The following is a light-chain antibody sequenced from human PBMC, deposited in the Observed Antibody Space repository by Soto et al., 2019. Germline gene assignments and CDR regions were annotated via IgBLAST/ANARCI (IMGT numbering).Light chain of an antibody. CDR3: QQDGGSPRT. CDR2: GAS. J-gene: IGKJ1*01. Sequence: EIDLTQSPDPLSLSPGERCTLSCRASQSVGTSLAWYQQKPGQAPRLLIYGASNRATGIPDRFSGSGSGTDFTLTISKLEPEDFAVYHCQQDGGSPRTFGQGTKVDIK. V-gene: IGKV3-20*01. CDR1: QSVGTS.